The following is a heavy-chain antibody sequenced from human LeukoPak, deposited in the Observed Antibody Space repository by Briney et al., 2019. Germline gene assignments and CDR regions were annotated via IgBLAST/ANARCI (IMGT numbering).Heavy chain of an antibody. V-gene: IGHV1-69*05. Sequence: GSSVKVSCKASGGTFSSYAISWVRQAPGQGLEWMGGIIPIFGTANYAQKFQGRVTITTDESTSTAYMELSSLRSEDTAVYYCARCPQRDTAMVTSPYYYYYMDVWGKGTTVTVSS. J-gene: IGHJ6*03. D-gene: IGHD5-18*01. CDR3: ARCPQRDTAMVTSPYYYYYMDV. CDR1: GGTFSSYA. CDR2: IIPIFGTA.